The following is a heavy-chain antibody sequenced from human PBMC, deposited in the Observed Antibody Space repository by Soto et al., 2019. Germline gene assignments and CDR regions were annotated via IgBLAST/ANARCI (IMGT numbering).Heavy chain of an antibody. V-gene: IGHV1-69*01. D-gene: IGHD5-18*01. J-gene: IGHJ4*02. CDR2: LIPIFGTP. CDR1: VGTFSSYE. CDR3: ARDPNLQGDSYVFLY. Sequence: QVQLVQSGAEVKKPGSSVKVSCKASVGTFSSYEITWVRQAPGHGLEWMGGLIPIFGTPNYAQKFQGRVPITADEATSKAYLELSSLRSEETAVYYCARDPNLQGDSYVFLYCGQGPLVTVSS.